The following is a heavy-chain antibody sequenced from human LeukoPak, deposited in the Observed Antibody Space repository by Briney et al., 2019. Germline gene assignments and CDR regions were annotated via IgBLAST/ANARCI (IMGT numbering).Heavy chain of an antibody. Sequence: PSETLSLTCTVSGGSISSSSYYWGWIRQPPGKGLEWIGSIYYSGSTYYNPSLKSRVTISVDTSKNQFSLKLSSVTAADTAVYYCARDQMTMIVVGLFDYWGQGTLVTVSS. V-gene: IGHV4-39*07. J-gene: IGHJ4*02. CDR2: IYYSGST. D-gene: IGHD3-22*01. CDR3: ARDQMTMIVVGLFDY. CDR1: GGSISSSSYY.